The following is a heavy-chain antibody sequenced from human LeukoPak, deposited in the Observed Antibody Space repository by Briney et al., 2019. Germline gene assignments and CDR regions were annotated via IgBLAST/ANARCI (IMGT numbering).Heavy chain of an antibody. V-gene: IGHV1-2*02. CDR2: ISINSGGT. Sequence: ASVKVSCKASGDTVTGSFIHWVRQAPGQGLEWMGWISINSGGTKYAQNFQGRVTMTRDTSITTAYMELSRLTSDDTAVYYCARADPIDYWGQGTLVTVSS. CDR1: GDTVTGSF. J-gene: IGHJ4*02. CDR3: ARADPIDY.